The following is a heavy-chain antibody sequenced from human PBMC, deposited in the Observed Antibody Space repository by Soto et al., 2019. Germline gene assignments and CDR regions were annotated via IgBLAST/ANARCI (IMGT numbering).Heavy chain of an antibody. CDR1: GFTFSSYA. CDR2: ISYDGSNK. D-gene: IGHD6-19*01. J-gene: IGHJ6*02. V-gene: IGHV3-30-3*01. Sequence: GGSLRLSCAASGFTFSSYAMHWVRQAPGKGLEWVAVISYDGSNKYYADSVKGRFTISRDNSKNTLYLQMNSLRAEDTAVYYCARDSYSSGWYGDYSYGMDVWAQRTTVTVSS. CDR3: ARDSYSSGWYGDYSYGMDV.